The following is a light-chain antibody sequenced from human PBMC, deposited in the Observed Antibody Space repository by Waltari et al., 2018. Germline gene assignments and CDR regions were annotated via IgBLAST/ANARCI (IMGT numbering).Light chain of an antibody. CDR2: EVS. V-gene: IGLV2-14*01. J-gene: IGLJ2*01. CDR3: SSYTNSGNVV. CDR1: SSDIGRYNY. Sequence: QSALTQPASVSGSPGQAITISCTGTSSDIGRYNYVSWYQQHPGTAPKLVISEVSNRPSGVANRFSGSKSGNTASLTISGLQAEDGAHYYCSSYTNSGNVVFGGGTKLTVL.